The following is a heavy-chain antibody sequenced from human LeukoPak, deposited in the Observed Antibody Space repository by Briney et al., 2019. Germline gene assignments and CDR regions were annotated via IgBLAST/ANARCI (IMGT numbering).Heavy chain of an antibody. V-gene: IGHV3-7*01. CDR2: ITQDGSEK. Sequence: GGSLRLSCAASGFTFSRCSMSWVRQAPGKGLEWVAYITQDGSEKYYVDSVKGRFTISRDNAENSLYLQMNNLRAEDTAVYYCARDVGYFRFDYWGQGTLVTVSS. D-gene: IGHD5-18*01. CDR3: ARDVGYFRFDY. J-gene: IGHJ4*02. CDR1: GFTFSRCS.